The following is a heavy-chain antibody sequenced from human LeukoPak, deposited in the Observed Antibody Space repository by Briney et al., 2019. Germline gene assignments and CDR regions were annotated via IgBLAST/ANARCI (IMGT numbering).Heavy chain of an antibody. D-gene: IGHD2-21*02. V-gene: IGHV4-39*01. CDR2: GHYSGNT. CDR3: ARHGHHGDHDY. CDR1: GFTFSSYS. J-gene: IGHJ4*02. Sequence: GSLRLSCAASGFTFSSYSMNWVRQAPGKGLEWIGSGHYSGNTYNPSLKSRVTISIDTSKNQFSLKVSSVTAADTAVYYCARHGHHGDHDYWGQGNLVTVSS.